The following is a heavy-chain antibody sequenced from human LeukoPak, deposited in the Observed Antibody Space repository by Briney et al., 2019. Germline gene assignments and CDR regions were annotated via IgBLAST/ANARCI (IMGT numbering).Heavy chain of an antibody. V-gene: IGHV1-24*01. J-gene: IGHJ6*03. CDR1: GYTLTELS. CDR3: ARGGPMVRGNSLLYYMDV. CDR2: FDPEDGET. Sequence: ASVKVSCKVSGYTLTELSMHWVRQAPGKGLEWMGGFDPEDGETIYAQKFQGRVTMTEDTSTDTAYMELSSLRSEDTAVYYCARGGPMVRGNSLLYYMDVWGKGTTVTISS. D-gene: IGHD3-10*01.